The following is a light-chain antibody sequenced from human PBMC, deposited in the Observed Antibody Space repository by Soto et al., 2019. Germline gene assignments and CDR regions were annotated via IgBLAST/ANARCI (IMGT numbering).Light chain of an antibody. CDR2: GAS. Sequence: EIVMTQSPATLSVSPGERATLSCRASQGIRSNYVAWYQQKPGQGPRLLIYGASSRATGTPDRFSGSGSGTDFTLTVSRREPEDFAVYYCQQYGNSTTTCGQGTRLEIK. V-gene: IGKV3-20*01. J-gene: IGKJ5*01. CDR1: QGIRSNY. CDR3: QQYGNSTTT.